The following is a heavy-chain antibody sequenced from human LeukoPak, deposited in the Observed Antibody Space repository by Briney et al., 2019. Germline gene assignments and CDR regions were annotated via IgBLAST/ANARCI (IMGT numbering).Heavy chain of an antibody. CDR3: ARRRQPNSGSYPDAFDI. CDR2: INWNSGRR. V-gene: IGHV3-9*01. D-gene: IGHD1-26*01. J-gene: IGHJ3*02. Sequence: GGSLRLSCAASGFTFDDYAMHWVRQAPGKGLEWVSGINWNSGRRDYADSVEGRITISRDNAKNSLYLQMNSLRAEDTAVYYCARRRQPNSGSYPDAFDIWGQGTMVTVSS. CDR1: GFTFDDYA.